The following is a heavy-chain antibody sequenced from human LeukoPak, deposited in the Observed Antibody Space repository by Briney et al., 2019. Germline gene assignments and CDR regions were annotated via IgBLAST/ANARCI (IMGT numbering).Heavy chain of an antibody. D-gene: IGHD6-6*01. CDR2: LYSSGST. CDR3: AKALAARRTYWYYYYMDV. Sequence: SETLSLTCSVSGGSISSSNNYYWGWIRQPPGKGLEWIGGLYSSGSTYYNPSLKSRVTISADTSKDQFSLKLSSVTAADTAVYYCAKALAARRTYWYYYYMDVWGKGTTVTVSS. V-gene: IGHV4-39*01. J-gene: IGHJ6*03. CDR1: GGSISSSNNYY.